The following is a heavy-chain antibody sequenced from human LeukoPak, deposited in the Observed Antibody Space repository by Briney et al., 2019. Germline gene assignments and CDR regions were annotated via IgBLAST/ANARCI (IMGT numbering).Heavy chain of an antibody. V-gene: IGHV4-30-4*07. CDR1: GDSISSDGHS. CDR3: VRGVGGEYFYFDR. CDR2: IYHSGAA. D-gene: IGHD1-26*01. Sequence: SETLSLTCGVSGDSISSDGHSWSWIRQPPGKGLEWVGYIYHSGAAYHNPSLKSRLALSVDTSNNQFSLRLRSVTAADTAVYYWVRGVGGEYFYFDRWGQGALVTVSA. J-gene: IGHJ4*02.